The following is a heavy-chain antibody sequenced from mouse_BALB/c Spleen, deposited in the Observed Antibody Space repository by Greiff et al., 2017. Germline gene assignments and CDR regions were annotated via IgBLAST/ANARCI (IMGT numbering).Heavy chain of an antibody. D-gene: IGHD3-3*01. Sequence: DVKLQESGPGLVKPSQSLSLTCSVTGYSITSGYYWNWIRQFPGNKLEWMGYISYDGSNNYNPSLKNRISITRDTSKNQFFLKLNSVTTEDTATYYCASPSRTWFAYWGQGTLVTVSA. V-gene: IGHV3-6*02. CDR1: GYSITSGYY. J-gene: IGHJ3*01. CDR2: ISYDGSN. CDR3: ASPSRTWFAY.